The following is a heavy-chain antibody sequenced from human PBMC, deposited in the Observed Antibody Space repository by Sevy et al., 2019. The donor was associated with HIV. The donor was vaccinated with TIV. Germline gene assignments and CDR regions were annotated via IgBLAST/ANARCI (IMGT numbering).Heavy chain of an antibody. J-gene: IGHJ4*02. CDR3: ATHAGIAAAGRVFDY. CDR2: IRNKADGYTT. CDR1: GFTFSDHY. V-gene: IGHV3-72*01. Sequence: GGSLRLSCAASGFTFSDHYMEWVRQAPGKGLEWVGRIRNKADGYTTEYAASVKGRFTISRDDSKNSLYLQMNSLKTEDTAVYYCATHAGIAAAGRVFDYWGQGTLVTVSS. D-gene: IGHD6-13*01.